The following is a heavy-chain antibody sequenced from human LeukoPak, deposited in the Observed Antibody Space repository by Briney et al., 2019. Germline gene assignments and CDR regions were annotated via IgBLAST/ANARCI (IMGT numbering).Heavy chain of an antibody. D-gene: IGHD3-22*01. CDR2: MYNSGST. V-gene: IGHV4-59*01. J-gene: IGHJ4*02. CDR1: GGSIRSYH. Sequence: PSETLSLTCTVSGGSIRSYHWSWIRQAPVKGLEWIGHMYNSGSTNYNPSLKSRVIISVDTSKNQLSLTLRSVTAADTAVYYCARTSSDSSGYFDYWGQGTLVTVSS. CDR3: ARTSSDSSGYFDY.